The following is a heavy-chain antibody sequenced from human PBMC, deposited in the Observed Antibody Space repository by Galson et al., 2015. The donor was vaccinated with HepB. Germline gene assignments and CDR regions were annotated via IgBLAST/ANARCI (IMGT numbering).Heavy chain of an antibody. CDR2: IYSGGST. V-gene: IGHV3-66*01. CDR3: AAGGVKGRSYGSHAFDI. Sequence: SLRLSCAASGFTVSSNYMSWVRQAPGKGLEWVSVIYSGGSTYYADSVKGRFTISRDNSKNTLYLQMNSLRAEDTAVYYCAAGGVKGRSYGSHAFDIWGQGTMVTVSS. J-gene: IGHJ3*02. CDR1: GFTVSSNY. D-gene: IGHD3-16*01.